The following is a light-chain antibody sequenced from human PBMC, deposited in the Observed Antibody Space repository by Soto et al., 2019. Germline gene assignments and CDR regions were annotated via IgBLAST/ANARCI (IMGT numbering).Light chain of an antibody. CDR1: QSVSSSY. Sequence: DIVLTQSQCTLSLSLGDRATLSCLASQSVSSSYLAWYQQKPGQAPRLLIYGASNRATGIPDRFSGSGSGTDFTLTISRLGPEDFAVYYCQQYVSSPWTFGQGTKVDIK. CDR3: QQYVSSPWT. J-gene: IGKJ1*01. V-gene: IGKV3-20*01. CDR2: GAS.